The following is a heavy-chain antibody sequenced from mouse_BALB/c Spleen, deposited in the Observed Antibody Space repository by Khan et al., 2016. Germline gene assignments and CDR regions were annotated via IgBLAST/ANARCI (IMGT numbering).Heavy chain of an antibody. CDR2: ISNSGST. CDR3: ARSYFIDY. Sequence: EVKLLESGPGLVKPSQSLSLTCTVTGYSITSDYAWNWIRQFPGNKLEWVGYISNSGSTSYNPSLKSRISITRDTSKNQFFLQLNSVTTEDTASYYCARSYFIDYWGQGTTLTVSS. V-gene: IGHV3-2*02. CDR1: GYSITSDYA. D-gene: IGHD1-1*01. J-gene: IGHJ2*01.